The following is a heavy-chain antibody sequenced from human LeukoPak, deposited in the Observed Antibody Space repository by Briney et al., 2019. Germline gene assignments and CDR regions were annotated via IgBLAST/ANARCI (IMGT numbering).Heavy chain of an antibody. V-gene: IGHV3-23*01. D-gene: IGHD1-26*01. Sequence: SGGSLRLSCAASGFTFSSYAMSWVRQAPGKGLEWVSAISGSGGSTYYADSVKGRFTISRDNSKNTLYLQMNSLRAEDTAVYYCAKVAPQTYSGSYHFDYWGQGTLVTVSS. J-gene: IGHJ4*02. CDR3: AKVAPQTYSGSYHFDY. CDR2: ISGSGGST. CDR1: GFTFSSYA.